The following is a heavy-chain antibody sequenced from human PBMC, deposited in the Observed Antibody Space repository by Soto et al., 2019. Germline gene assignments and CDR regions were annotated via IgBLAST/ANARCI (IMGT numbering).Heavy chain of an antibody. J-gene: IGHJ5*02. Sequence: QVQLQESGPGLVKPSETLSLTCTVSGGSISSYYWSWIRQPPGKGLEWIGYIYYSGSTNYNPSLKSRVTISVDTSKNQFSLKLSSVTAADTAVYYCARDDAIDDILTGRTVGFDPWGQGTLVTVSS. D-gene: IGHD3-9*01. V-gene: IGHV4-59*01. CDR2: IYYSGST. CDR1: GGSISSYY. CDR3: ARDDAIDDILTGRTVGFDP.